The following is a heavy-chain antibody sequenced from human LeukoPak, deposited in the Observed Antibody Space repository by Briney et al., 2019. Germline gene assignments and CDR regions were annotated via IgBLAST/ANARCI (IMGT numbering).Heavy chain of an antibody. J-gene: IGHJ4*02. V-gene: IGHV3-74*01. CDR2: INSDESST. CDR1: GFTFRSYW. CDR3: ARAGVVGATPFDY. D-gene: IGHD5-12*01. Sequence: GGSLRLSCATSGFTFRSYWMHWVRQAPGKGLVWVSRINSDESSTSYADSVKGRFTISRDNAKNTLYLQMNSLRAEDTAVYYCARAGVVGATPFDYLGQGTLVTVSS.